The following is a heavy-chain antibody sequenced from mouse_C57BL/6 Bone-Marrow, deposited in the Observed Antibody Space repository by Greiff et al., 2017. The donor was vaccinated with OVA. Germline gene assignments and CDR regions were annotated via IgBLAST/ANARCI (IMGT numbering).Heavy chain of an antibody. CDR1: GFTFSSYA. Sequence: EVKLVESGEGLVKPGGSLKLSCAASGFTFSSYAMSWVRQTPEKRLEWVAYISSGGDYIYYADTVKGRFTISRDNARNTLYLQMSSLKSEDTAMYYCTRGRLGRRAMDYWGQGTSVTVSS. CDR3: TRGRLGRRAMDY. CDR2: ISSGGDYI. V-gene: IGHV5S21*01. J-gene: IGHJ4*01. D-gene: IGHD4-1*01.